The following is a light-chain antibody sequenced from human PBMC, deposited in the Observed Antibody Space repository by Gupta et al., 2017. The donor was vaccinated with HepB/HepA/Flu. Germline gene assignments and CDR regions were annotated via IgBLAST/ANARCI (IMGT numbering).Light chain of an antibody. J-gene: IGKJ2*01. Sequence: IQRTQSPSTLSASVGDRVTITCRASQSISSWLAWYQQKPGKAPKLLIYKASSLESGVPSRFSGSGSGTEFTLTISSLQPDDFATYYCQQYNSYLYTFGQGTKLEIK. CDR2: KAS. CDR1: QSISSW. V-gene: IGKV1-5*03. CDR3: QQYNSYLYT.